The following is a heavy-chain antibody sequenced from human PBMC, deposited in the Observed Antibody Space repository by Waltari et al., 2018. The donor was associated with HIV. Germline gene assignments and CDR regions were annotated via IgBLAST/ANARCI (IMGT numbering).Heavy chain of an antibody. CDR1: GYSISSGYY. CDR3: ARVYGYSGSYPGAPDDY. Sequence: QVQLQESGPGLVKPSETLSLTCAVSGYSISSGYYWGWFRLPPGKGLEWSGSIYHSGSTYYNPSLKSRVTISVDTSKNQFSLKLSSVTAADTAVYYCARVYGYSGSYPGAPDDYWGQGTLVTVSS. J-gene: IGHJ4*02. V-gene: IGHV4-38-2*01. CDR2: IYHSGST. D-gene: IGHD1-26*01.